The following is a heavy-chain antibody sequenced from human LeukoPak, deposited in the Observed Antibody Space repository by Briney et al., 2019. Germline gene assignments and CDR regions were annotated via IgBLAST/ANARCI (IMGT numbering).Heavy chain of an antibody. CDR1: GGSISSHY. J-gene: IGHJ4*02. Sequence: SETLSLTCTVSGGSISSHYWSWIRQPPGKGLEWIGYIYYSGSTNYNPSLKSRVTISVDTSKNQFSLKLSSVTAADTAVYYCARLPIYWGPGTLVTVSS. CDR2: IYYSGST. CDR3: ARLPIY. V-gene: IGHV4-59*11.